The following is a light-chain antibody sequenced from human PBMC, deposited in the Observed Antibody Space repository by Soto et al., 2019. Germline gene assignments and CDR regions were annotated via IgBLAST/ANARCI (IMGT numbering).Light chain of an antibody. CDR1: QSVSSNY. CDR3: QQYGSLPWT. Sequence: EIVLTQSPDTLSLSPGERATLSCRASQSVSSNYLAWYQQIPGQAPRPLIYGASSRVPGIPDRFSGSGSGTDFTLTISRLEPEDFGVYYCQQYGSLPWTFGQGTKVEIK. V-gene: IGKV3-20*01. CDR2: GAS. J-gene: IGKJ1*01.